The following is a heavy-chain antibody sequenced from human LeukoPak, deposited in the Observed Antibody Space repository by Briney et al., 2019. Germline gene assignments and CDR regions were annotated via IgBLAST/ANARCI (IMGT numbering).Heavy chain of an antibody. CDR2: IYYSGST. CDR1: GGSISSSSYY. V-gene: IGHV4-39*01. CDR3: ARRNFDDGRDYGVEYFQH. D-gene: IGHD4-17*01. J-gene: IGHJ1*01. Sequence: SETLSLTCTVSGGSISSSSYYWGWIRQPPGKGLECIGSIYYSGSTYYNPSLKSRVTISVDTSENQFSLKLNSVTAADTAVYYCARRNFDDGRDYGVEYFQHWGQGTLVTVSS.